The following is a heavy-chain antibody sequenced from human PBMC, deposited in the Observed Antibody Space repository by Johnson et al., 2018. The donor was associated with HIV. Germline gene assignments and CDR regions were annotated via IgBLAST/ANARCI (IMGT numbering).Heavy chain of an antibody. D-gene: IGHD2-15*01. Sequence: EVQLVESGGGVVQPGGSLRLSCAASGFTFTYYAMSWVRQAPGKWLEWVSGISGSGGSTYYADSVKGRFTISRDNSKNTLFLQMNSLRAEDTAVYYCARSQVAATSEGAFDIWGQGTMVTVSS. J-gene: IGHJ3*02. V-gene: IGHV3-23*04. CDR1: GFTFTYYA. CDR2: ISGSGGST. CDR3: ARSQVAATSEGAFDI.